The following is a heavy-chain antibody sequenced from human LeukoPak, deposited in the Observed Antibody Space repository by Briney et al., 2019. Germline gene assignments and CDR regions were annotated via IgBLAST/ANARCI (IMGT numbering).Heavy chain of an antibody. V-gene: IGHV4-4*02. D-gene: IGHD2/OR15-2a*01. Sequence: SGTLSLTCAVSGXSISSSSWWNWVRQPPGKGLEWIGEIFHSGSTNYNPSLKSRVTISVDKSKNQFSLRLTSVTAADTAVYYCARDPPLSAFDIWGQGTMVTVSS. J-gene: IGHJ3*02. CDR3: ARDPPLSAFDI. CDR1: GXSISSSSW. CDR2: IFHSGST.